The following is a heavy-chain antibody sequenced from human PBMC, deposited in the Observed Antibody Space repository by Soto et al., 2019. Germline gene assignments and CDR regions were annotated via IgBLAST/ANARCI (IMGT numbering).Heavy chain of an antibody. CDR2: VYHSGKT. D-gene: IGHD1-1*01. J-gene: IGHJ2*01. Sequence: QVQLQESGPGLVKPSETLSLTCTVSGDYISSHYWSWIRQPPGKGLEWIGYVYHSGKTDSNPSLKTRVNRSLVTSKTPVSLSLTSLTAAGTAVYSWARPTGTPPAGCYFDLWGRGTLVTVSS. CDR3: ARPTGTPPAGCYFDL. CDR1: GDYISSHY. V-gene: IGHV4-59*08.